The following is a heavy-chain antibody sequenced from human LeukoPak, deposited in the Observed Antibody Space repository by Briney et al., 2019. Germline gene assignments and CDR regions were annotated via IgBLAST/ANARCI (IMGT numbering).Heavy chain of an antibody. J-gene: IGHJ6*02. Sequence: GGSLRLSCAASGFTFSSYSMNWVRQAPGKGLEWVSSISSSSSYIYYADSVKGRFTIPRDNSKNTLYLQMNSLRAEDTAVYYCARDHWWDGMDVWGQGTTVTVSS. CDR3: ARDHWWDGMDV. CDR2: ISSSSSYI. V-gene: IGHV3-21*04. D-gene: IGHD2-15*01. CDR1: GFTFSSYS.